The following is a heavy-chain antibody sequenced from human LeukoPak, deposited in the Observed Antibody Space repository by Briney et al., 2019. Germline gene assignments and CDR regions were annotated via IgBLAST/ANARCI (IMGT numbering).Heavy chain of an antibody. CDR1: GFIFSSYS. CDR3: ARLFTNGWYNWFDP. CDR2: ISTSSSYI. V-gene: IGHV3-21*01. J-gene: IGHJ5*02. Sequence: GGSLRLSCAASGFIFSSYSMNWVRQAPGKGLEWVSSISTSSSYIYYADSVKGRFTISRDNANNSLYLQMNSLSAEDTAVYYCARLFTNGWYNWFDPWGQGTLVTVSS. D-gene: IGHD6-19*01.